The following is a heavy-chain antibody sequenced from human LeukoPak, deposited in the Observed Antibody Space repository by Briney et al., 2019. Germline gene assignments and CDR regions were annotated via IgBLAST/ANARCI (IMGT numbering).Heavy chain of an antibody. CDR1: GVSISDYH. J-gene: IGHJ4*02. Sequence: SETLSLTCSVSGVSISDYHWIWIRQPPAKGLEWMGYFSYSGSTRYDPSLKSRVTMSVDTSKNQFSLRLISVAAADTAVYYCARMYSGTSYYFDFWGQGTLVTVSS. V-gene: IGHV4-59*01. D-gene: IGHD1-26*01. CDR2: FSYSGST. CDR3: ARMYSGTSYYFDF.